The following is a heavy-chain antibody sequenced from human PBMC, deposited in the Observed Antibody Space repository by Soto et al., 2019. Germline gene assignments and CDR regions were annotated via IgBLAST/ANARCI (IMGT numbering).Heavy chain of an antibody. CDR1: GFTFSSYG. CDR2: IWYDGRSK. V-gene: IGHV3-33*01. CDR3: ARSPCSTSCYVDDY. Sequence: QVQLVESGGGVVQPGRSLRLSCAASGFTFSSYGLHWVRQAPGKGLEWVAVIWYDGRSKYYADSVQGRFTISRDNSKNTLYLQMNSQRAEDTAVYYCARSPCSTSCYVDDYWGQGTLVTVSS. J-gene: IGHJ4*02. D-gene: IGHD2-2*01.